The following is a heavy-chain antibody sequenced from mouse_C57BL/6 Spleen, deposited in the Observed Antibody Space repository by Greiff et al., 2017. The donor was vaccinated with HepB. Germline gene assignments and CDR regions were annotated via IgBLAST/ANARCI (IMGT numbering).Heavy chain of an antibody. CDR2: IYPSDSET. J-gene: IGHJ3*01. D-gene: IGHD2-4*01. V-gene: IGHV1-61*01. CDR1: GYTFTSYW. CDR3: ARYDYGGFAY. Sequence: VQLQQSGAELVRPGSSVKLSCKASGYTFTSYWMDWVKQRPGQGLEWIGNIYPSDSETHYNQKFKDKATLTVDKSSSTAYMQLSSLTSEDSAVYYCARYDYGGFAYWGQGTLVTVSA.